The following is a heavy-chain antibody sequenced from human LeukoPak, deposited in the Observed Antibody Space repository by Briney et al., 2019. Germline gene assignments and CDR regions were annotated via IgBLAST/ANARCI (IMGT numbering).Heavy chain of an antibody. Sequence: GGSLRLSCAASGFTFSSYAMSWVRQAPGKGLEWVSAISGSGGSTYYADSVKGRFTISRDNSKNTLYLQMNSLRAEDTAVYYCAKGTKLYYYDSSGYSDYWGQGTLVTVSS. CDR1: GFTFSSYA. J-gene: IGHJ4*02. D-gene: IGHD3-22*01. CDR3: AKGTKLYYYDSSGYSDY. CDR2: ISGSGGST. V-gene: IGHV3-23*01.